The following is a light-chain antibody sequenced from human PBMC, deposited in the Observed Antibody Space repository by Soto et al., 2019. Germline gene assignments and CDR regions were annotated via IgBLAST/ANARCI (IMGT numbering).Light chain of an antibody. V-gene: IGKV1-12*01. CDR2: AAS. Sequence: DIQMPQSPSSVSASLGDRVTITCRASQGISRWLAWYQQKPGQAPKLLIYAASNWQSGVPSRFGGSGSGAVVPLIISSLQPEEFATYYCQQADSSPFTFGQGTKVEIK. CDR1: QGISRW. J-gene: IGKJ2*01. CDR3: QQADSSPFT.